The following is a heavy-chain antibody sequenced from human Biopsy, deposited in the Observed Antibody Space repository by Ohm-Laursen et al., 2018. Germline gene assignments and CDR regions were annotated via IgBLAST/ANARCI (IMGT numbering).Heavy chain of an antibody. D-gene: IGHD3-16*01. Sequence: SQTLSLTWTVSGDSINSSNFYWAWIRQPPGKGLEWIGSMHNSGSTYYNPSLKSRVTISIDASKNQFSLKLTSVTAADTTVYYCVRHALRLGPKKNWFDTWGQGTLVTVSS. V-gene: IGHV4-39*01. J-gene: IGHJ5*02. CDR3: VRHALRLGPKKNWFDT. CDR1: GDSINSSNFY. CDR2: MHNSGST.